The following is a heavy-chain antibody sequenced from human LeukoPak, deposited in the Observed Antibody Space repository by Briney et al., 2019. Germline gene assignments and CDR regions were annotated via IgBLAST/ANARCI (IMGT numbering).Heavy chain of an antibody. J-gene: IGHJ4*02. Sequence: SVKVSCKASRGTFSSYAINWVRQAPGQGLEWMGGIIPIFGTANYAQKFQGRVTITADESTSTAYMELSSLRSEDTAVYYCASLGGGSTVTTYLNYWGQGTLVTVSS. CDR3: ASLGGGSTVTTYLNY. V-gene: IGHV1-69*13. CDR2: IIPIFGTA. CDR1: RGTFSSYA. D-gene: IGHD4-17*01.